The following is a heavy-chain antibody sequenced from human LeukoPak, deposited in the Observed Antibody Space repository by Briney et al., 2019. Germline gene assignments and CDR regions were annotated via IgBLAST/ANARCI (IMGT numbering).Heavy chain of an antibody. CDR2: ISGSGGST. CDR1: GFTFSSYA. CDR3: AKDQPITGGIPYYFDY. J-gene: IGHJ4*02. V-gene: IGHV3-23*01. Sequence: PGGSLRLSCAASGFTFSSYAMSWVRQAPGKGLEWVSAISGSGGSTYYADSVKGRFTISRDNSKNTLYLQMNSLRADDTAVYYCAKDQPITGGIPYYFDYWGQGTLVTVS. D-gene: IGHD7-27*01.